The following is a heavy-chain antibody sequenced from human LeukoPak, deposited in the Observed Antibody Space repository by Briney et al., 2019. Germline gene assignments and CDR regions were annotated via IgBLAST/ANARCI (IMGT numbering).Heavy chain of an antibody. V-gene: IGHV5-51*01. CDR3: ARSLDDILTGYYNRFDY. D-gene: IGHD3-9*01. J-gene: IGHJ4*02. CDR2: IYPGNSET. CDR1: GYSSPNFW. Sequence: GESLKISCKGSGYSSPNFWIGWVRQMPGKGLEWMGLIYPGNSETRYSPSFQGQVTISADKSISTAYLQWSSLKASDTAMYYCARSLDDILTGYYNRFDYWGQGTLVTVSS.